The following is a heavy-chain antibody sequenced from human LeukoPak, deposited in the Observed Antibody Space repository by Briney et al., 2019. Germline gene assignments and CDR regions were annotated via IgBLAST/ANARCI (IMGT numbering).Heavy chain of an antibody. CDR3: ARSRATLDY. V-gene: IGHV4-34*01. CDR2: INHSGST. Sequence: PSETLSLTCAVYGGSFSGYYWSWIRQPPGKGLEWIGEINHSGSTNYNPSLKSRVTISVDTSKNQFSLKPSSVTAADTAVYYCARSRATLDYWGQGTLVTVSS. J-gene: IGHJ4*02. CDR1: GGSFSGYY. D-gene: IGHD1-26*01.